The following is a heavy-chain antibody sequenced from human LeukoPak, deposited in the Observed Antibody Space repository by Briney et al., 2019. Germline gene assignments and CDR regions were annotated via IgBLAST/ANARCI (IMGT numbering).Heavy chain of an antibody. V-gene: IGHV4-59*01. Sequence: SETLSLTCTVSGGSISSYYWSWIRQPPVKGLEWIGYIYYSGTTNYNPSLKSRVTISVDTSKNQFSLKLSSVTAADTAVYYCARGVYIAASQYGYWGQGTLVTVSS. CDR1: GGSISSYY. J-gene: IGHJ4*02. CDR3: ARGVYIAASQYGY. CDR2: IYYSGTT. D-gene: IGHD6-13*01.